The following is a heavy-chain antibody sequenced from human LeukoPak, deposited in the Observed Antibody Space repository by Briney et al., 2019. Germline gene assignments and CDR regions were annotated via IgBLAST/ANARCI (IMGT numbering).Heavy chain of an antibody. CDR3: ARDGGYDSSGYYYGFDY. Sequence: GGSLRLSCAASGFTFSSYAMHWVRQAPGKGLEWVAVISYDGSNKYYADSVKGRFTISRDNSKNTLYLQMNSLRAEDTAVYYCARDGGYDSSGYYYGFDYWGQGTLVTVSS. CDR1: GFTFSSYA. CDR2: ISYDGSNK. D-gene: IGHD3-22*01. V-gene: IGHV3-30-3*01. J-gene: IGHJ4*02.